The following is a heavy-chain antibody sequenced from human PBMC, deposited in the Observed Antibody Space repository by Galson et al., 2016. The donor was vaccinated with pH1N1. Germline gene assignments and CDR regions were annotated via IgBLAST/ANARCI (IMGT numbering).Heavy chain of an antibody. CDR1: GFSLDTSGVG. V-gene: IGHV2-5*01. CDR2: ICWNGEK. CDR3: AHRRSPYVDFCGGPNWFDS. J-gene: IGHJ5*01. D-gene: IGHD3-3*01. Sequence: PALVKPTQTLTLTCTVSGFSLDTSGVGVGWIRQPPGKALEWLGDICWNGEKRYSPSLRNSLTITKDASKNQVVLTMTNVDPVDTATYFCAHRRSPYVDFCGGPNWFDSWGQGTLVIVSS.